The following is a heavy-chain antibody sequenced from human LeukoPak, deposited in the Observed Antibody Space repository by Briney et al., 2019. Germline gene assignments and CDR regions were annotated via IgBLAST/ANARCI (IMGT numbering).Heavy chain of an antibody. V-gene: IGHV3-15*01. J-gene: IGHJ3*02. CDR2: IKSEIGGGTA. CDR1: GLNFHNVW. CDR3: TTERYCSSNSCPGAYDI. Sequence: GGSLRLSCAASGLNFHNVWMSWVRQAPGKGLEWVGRIKSEIGGGTADYAAPVKGRFSISRDDSKTTLYVQMNSLKIEDTAVYSCTTERYCSSNSCPGAYDIWGQGTMVTVSS. D-gene: IGHD2-2*01.